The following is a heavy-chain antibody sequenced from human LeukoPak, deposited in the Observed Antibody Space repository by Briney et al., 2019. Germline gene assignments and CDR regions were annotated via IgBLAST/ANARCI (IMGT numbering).Heavy chain of an antibody. J-gene: IGHJ2*01. CDR2: IKQDGTEQ. CDR3: VRDLRSWYFDV. Sequence: GGSLRLSCAASGFPIGPHYMAWVRQVPGKGLGWVANIKQDGTEQYYVDSVKGRFTISRDNAKNSLYLQMNSLRVEDTAIYYCVRDLRSWYFDVWGRGTLVRVSS. V-gene: IGHV3-7*01. CDR1: GFPIGPHY.